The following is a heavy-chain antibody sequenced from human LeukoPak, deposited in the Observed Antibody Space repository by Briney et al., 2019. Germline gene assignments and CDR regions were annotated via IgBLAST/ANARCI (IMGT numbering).Heavy chain of an antibody. CDR2: IKSKTDGGTT. V-gene: IGHV3-15*01. D-gene: IGHD5-12*01. CDR3: TTGIPVATTLYYFDY. Sequence: GGSLRLSCAASGFTFSNAWMSWVRQAPGKGLEWVGRIKSKTDGGTTDYAAPVKGRFTISRDDSKNTLYLQMNSLKTEDTAVYYCTTGIPVATTLYYFDYWGQGTLVTVFS. J-gene: IGHJ4*02. CDR1: GFTFSNAW.